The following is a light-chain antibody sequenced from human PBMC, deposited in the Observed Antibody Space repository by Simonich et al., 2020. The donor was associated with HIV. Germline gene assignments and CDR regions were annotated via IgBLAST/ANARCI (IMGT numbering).Light chain of an antibody. V-gene: IGLV2-11*01. CDR3: CSYTGSYTLM. Sequence: QSALTQPRSVSGSPGQSVTISCTGTSSDVGSYKYVSWYQQHPGKAPKLMICDVNKRPSGAPDRFSGSKSGNTASLTIAGLQAEDEADYYCCSYTGSYTLMFGGGTKLTVL. CDR2: DVN. J-gene: IGLJ3*02. CDR1: SSDVGSYKY.